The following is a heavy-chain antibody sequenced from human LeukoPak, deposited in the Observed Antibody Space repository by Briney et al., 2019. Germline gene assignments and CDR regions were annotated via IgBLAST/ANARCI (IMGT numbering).Heavy chain of an antibody. CDR2: ILYDGNNK. D-gene: IGHD1-26*01. V-gene: IGHV3-30*18. CDR1: DFSFSNYG. J-gene: IGHJ6*02. Sequence: GGSLRLSCAASDFSFSNYGMHWVRQAPGKGLEWVAVILYDGNNKHYAESVKGRFTISRDNSNNMLYLQMNSLRPEDTAVYYRAKDRLFGSGLNGPHYYYGMDVWGQGTTVTVSS. CDR3: AKDRLFGSGLNGPHYYYGMDV.